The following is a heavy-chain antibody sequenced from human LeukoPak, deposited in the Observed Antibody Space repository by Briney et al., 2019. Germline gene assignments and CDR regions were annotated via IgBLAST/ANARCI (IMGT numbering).Heavy chain of an antibody. Sequence: PSETLSLTCAVSGGSISSSNWWSWVRQPPGKGLEWIGEIYHSGSTNYNPSLKSRVTISVDKSKNQFSLKLSSVTAADTAVYYCARGGQYSSSWRPDYFDYWGQGTLVTVSS. J-gene: IGHJ4*02. CDR1: GGSISSSNW. D-gene: IGHD6-13*01. V-gene: IGHV4-4*02. CDR3: ARGGQYSSSWRPDYFDY. CDR2: IYHSGST.